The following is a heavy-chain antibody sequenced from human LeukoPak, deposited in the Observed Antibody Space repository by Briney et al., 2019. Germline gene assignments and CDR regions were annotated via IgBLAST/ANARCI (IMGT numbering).Heavy chain of an antibody. J-gene: IGHJ4*02. Sequence: SETLSLTCTVSGGSISNYYWSWIRLPPGRGLEWIGYIYYSGSTNYNPSLKSRVTISVDTSKNQFSLKLSSVTAADTAVYYCARLSAPAGYWGQGTLVTVSS. CDR1: GGSISNYY. CDR2: IYYSGST. CDR3: ARLSAPAGY. V-gene: IGHV4-59*12.